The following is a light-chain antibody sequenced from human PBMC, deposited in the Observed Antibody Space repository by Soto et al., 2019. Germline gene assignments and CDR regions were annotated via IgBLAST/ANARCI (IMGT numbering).Light chain of an antibody. J-gene: IGLJ1*01. CDR3: SSYAGSNPYV. V-gene: IGLV2-8*01. CDR2: EVT. Sequence: QSALTQPPSASGSPGRSVTISCTGTSSDVGGYNYVSWYQQHPGKAPKLMIYEVTKRPPGVPDRSSGSKSCNTASLTVSWLQAEDEADYYCSSYAGSNPYVFGTGTKVTVL. CDR1: SSDVGGYNY.